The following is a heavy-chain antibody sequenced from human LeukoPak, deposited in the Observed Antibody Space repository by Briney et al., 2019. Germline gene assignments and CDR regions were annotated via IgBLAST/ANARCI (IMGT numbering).Heavy chain of an antibody. J-gene: IGHJ5*02. V-gene: IGHV3-74*01. CDR1: GFTFSDFW. CDR2: INSGGTVT. D-gene: IGHD4-11*01. CDR3: AKNHVTVPNGDWFGP. Sequence: GGSLRLSCAASGFTFSDFWMHWVRQAPGKGLVWVSRINSGGTVTNYADSVKGRLTISRDNAKNSLYLQMNNLRDEDTAVYYCAKNHVTVPNGDWFGPWGQGTLVTVSS.